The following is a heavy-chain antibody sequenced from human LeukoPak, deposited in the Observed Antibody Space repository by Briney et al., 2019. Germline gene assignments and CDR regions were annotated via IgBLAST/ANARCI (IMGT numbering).Heavy chain of an antibody. CDR3: ASRSHKTIVGADTREVGDY. Sequence: SVKVSCKASGGTHRRHTITWVRQAPGQGLEWMGRIIPMMGIANYAQKFQGRVTITADTSTDTAYMDLISLRSEDTAVYYCASRSHKTIVGADTREVGDYWGQGTLVTVSS. CDR2: IIPMMGIA. J-gene: IGHJ4*02. CDR1: GGTHRRHT. V-gene: IGHV1-69*02. D-gene: IGHD6-19*01.